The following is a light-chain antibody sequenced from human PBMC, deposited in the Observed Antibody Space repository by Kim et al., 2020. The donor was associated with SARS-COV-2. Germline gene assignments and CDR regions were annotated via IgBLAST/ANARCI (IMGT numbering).Light chain of an antibody. V-gene: IGKV2-28*01. CDR1: QSLLHSNGYNY. J-gene: IGKJ2*01. CDR3: MQALQTPYT. CDR2: LGS. Sequence: DIVMTQSPLSLPVTHGEPASISCRSSQSLLHSNGYNYLDWYLQKPGQSPQLLIYLGSNRASGVPDRFSGSGSGTDFTLKISRVEAEDVGVYYCMQALQTPYTFGQGTKLE.